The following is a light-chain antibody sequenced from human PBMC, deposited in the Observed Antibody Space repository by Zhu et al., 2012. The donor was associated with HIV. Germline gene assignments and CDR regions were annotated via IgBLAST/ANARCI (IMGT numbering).Light chain of an antibody. CDR1: QSVSSY. Sequence: EIVLTQSPATLSLSPGERATLSCRASQSVSSYLAWYQQKPGQAPRLLIYGASSRATGIPDRFSGSGSGTDFTLTISRLEPEDFAVYYCQQYVSSPLTFGGGTKVEIK. CDR2: GAS. J-gene: IGKJ4*01. CDR3: QQYVSSPLT. V-gene: IGKV3-20*01.